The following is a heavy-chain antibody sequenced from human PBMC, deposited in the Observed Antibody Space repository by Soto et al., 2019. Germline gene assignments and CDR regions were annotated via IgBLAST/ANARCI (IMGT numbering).Heavy chain of an antibody. CDR2: IYYSGST. J-gene: IGHJ4*02. CDR3: ARRWGYSFDY. CDR1: GGSIRSYY. D-gene: IGHD7-27*01. V-gene: IGHV4-39*01. Sequence: SETLSLTCTVSGGSIRSYYWSWIRRPPGKGLEWIGSIYYSGSTYYNPSLKSRVTISVDTSKNQFSLKLSSVTAADTAVYYCARRWGYSFDYWGQGTLVTVSS.